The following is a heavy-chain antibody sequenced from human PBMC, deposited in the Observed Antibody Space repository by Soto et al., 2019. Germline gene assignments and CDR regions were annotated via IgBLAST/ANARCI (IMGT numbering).Heavy chain of an antibody. CDR3: ASSNRLMVRGVDTSIPFDY. V-gene: IGHV1-3*01. Sequence: ASVKVSCKASGYTFTGYAMHWVRQAPGQRLEWMGWINAGNGNTKYSQKFQARVTMTRDTSTSTAYMELSSLRSEDTAVYYCASSNRLMVRGVDTSIPFDYWGQGTLVTVSS. CDR1: GYTFTGYA. CDR2: INAGNGNT. D-gene: IGHD3-10*01. J-gene: IGHJ4*02.